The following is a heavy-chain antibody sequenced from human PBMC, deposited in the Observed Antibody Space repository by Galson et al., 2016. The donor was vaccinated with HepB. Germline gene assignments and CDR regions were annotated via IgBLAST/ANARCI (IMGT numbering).Heavy chain of an antibody. CDR1: GFTFDDYA. J-gene: IGHJ6*04. CDR3: TKGWSGFLSYGMDV. Sequence: SLRLSCAASGFTFDDYAMHWVRQAPGKGLEWVSGITWNSGFIVYADSVKGRFTISRDNAKNSLFLQMNSLRGEDTALYYCTKGWSGFLSYGMDVWGKGTTVTVSS. V-gene: IGHV3-9*01. D-gene: IGHD3-3*01. CDR2: ITWNSGFI.